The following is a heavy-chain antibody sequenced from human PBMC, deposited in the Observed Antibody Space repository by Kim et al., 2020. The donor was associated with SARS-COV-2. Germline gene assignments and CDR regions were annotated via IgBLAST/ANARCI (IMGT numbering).Heavy chain of an antibody. D-gene: IGHD1-20*01. V-gene: IGHV3-48*03. CDR1: GFTFSSYE. CDR3: ARDQGITGTREGGY. Sequence: GGSLRLSCAASGFTFSSYEMNWVRQAPGKGLEWDSYISSSGSTIYYADSVKGRFTISRDNAKNSLYLQMNSLRAEDTAFYYFARDQGITGTREGGYWGQGTLVTVS. J-gene: IGHJ4*02. CDR2: ISSSGSTI.